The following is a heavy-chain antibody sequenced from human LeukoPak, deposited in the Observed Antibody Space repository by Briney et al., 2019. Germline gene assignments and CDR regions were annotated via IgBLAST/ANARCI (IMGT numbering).Heavy chain of an antibody. V-gene: IGHV3-23*01. CDR3: AKDSPYAYYGSGSYWDY. D-gene: IGHD3-10*01. J-gene: IGHJ4*02. Sequence: GGSLRLSCAASGFTFSSYAMSWVRQAPGKGLEWVSAISGSDSTYYADSVKGRFTISRDNSKNTLYLQMNSLRAEDTAVYYCAKDSPYAYYGSGSYWDYWGQGTLVTVSS. CDR1: GFTFSSYA. CDR2: ISGSDST.